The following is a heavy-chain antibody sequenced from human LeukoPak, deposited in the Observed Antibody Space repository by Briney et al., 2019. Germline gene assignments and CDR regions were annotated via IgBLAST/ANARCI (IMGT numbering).Heavy chain of an antibody. CDR1: GYTFTSYD. CDR2: MNPNSGNT. D-gene: IGHD3-3*01. Sequence: GASVKVSCKASGYTFTSYDINWVRQATGQGLEWMGWMNPNSGNTGYALKFQGRVTITRNTSISTAYMELSSLRSEDTAVYYCARGLTYDFWSGYQYYFDYWGQGTLVTVSS. V-gene: IGHV1-8*03. J-gene: IGHJ4*02. CDR3: ARGLTYDFWSGYQYYFDY.